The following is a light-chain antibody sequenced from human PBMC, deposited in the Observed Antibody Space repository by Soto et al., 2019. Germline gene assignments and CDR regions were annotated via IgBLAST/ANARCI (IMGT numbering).Light chain of an antibody. CDR1: HSVSSTY. J-gene: IGKJ5*01. V-gene: IGKV3D-15*01. CDR3: QQHNQWPIT. Sequence: EIVLTQSPGSLSLSPGERATLSCRASHSVSSTYLIWYQQKPGQAPRLLIYYISTRATGIPARFSGSGSGTEFTLTINSLQSEDSAVYYCQQHNQWPITFGQGTRLEIK. CDR2: YIS.